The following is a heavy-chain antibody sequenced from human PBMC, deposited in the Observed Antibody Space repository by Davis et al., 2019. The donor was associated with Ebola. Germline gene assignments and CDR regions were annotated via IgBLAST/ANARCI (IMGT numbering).Heavy chain of an antibody. D-gene: IGHD1-7*01. CDR2: IYPGDSET. V-gene: IGHV5-51*01. CDR3: ARQENWNYVKDY. Sequence: GESLKISCQGSGYSFTSYSIGWVRQMPGKGLEWMGIIYPGDSETRYSPSFQGHVTISADKSISTAYLQWSSLKASDTAMYYCARQENWNYVKDYWGQGTLVTVSS. CDR1: GYSFTSYS. J-gene: IGHJ4*02.